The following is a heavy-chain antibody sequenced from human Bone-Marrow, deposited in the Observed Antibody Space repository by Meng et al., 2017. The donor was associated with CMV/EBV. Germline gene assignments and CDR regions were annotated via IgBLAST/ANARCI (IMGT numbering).Heavy chain of an antibody. CDR1: GYTFTSYD. J-gene: IGHJ6*02. Sequence: SVKVSCKASGYTFTSYDIKWVRQATGQGLEWMGWMNPNSGNTGYAQKFQGRVTMTRNTSISTAYMELSSLRSEDTAVYYCARDRIDWELNYGMDVWGQGTTVTVSS. D-gene: IGHD1-26*01. CDR3: ARDRIDWELNYGMDV. CDR2: MNPNSGNT. V-gene: IGHV1-8*01.